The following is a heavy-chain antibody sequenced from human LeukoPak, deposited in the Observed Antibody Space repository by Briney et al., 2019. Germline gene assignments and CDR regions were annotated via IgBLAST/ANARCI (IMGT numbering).Heavy chain of an antibody. J-gene: IGHJ6*02. CDR3: ARDGGSSTKEPTGGYYYYGMDV. CDR1: GFTFSSYA. CDR2: TYSDGST. D-gene: IGHD1-1*01. V-gene: IGHV3-53*01. Sequence: GGSLRLSCAASGFTFSSYAMSWVRQAPGKGLEWVSFTYSDGSTSFTESVKGRFTISRDNSKNTLSLQLNSLRVEDTAVYYCARDGGSSTKEPTGGYYYYGMDVWGQGTTVTVSS.